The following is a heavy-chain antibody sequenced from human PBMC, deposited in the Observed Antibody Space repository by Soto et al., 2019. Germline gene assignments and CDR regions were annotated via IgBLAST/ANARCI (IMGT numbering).Heavy chain of an antibody. CDR1: GGTFSSYT. V-gene: IGHV1-69*08. CDR3: ARDQDSSGYASSIDY. Sequence: QVQLVQSGAEVKKPGSSVKVSCKASGGTFSSYTISWVRQAPGQGLEWMGRIIPILGIANYAQKFQGRVTITADKSTSTAYMELSSLRSEDTAVYYCARDQDSSGYASSIDYWGQGTLVTVSS. CDR2: IIPILGIA. D-gene: IGHD3-22*01. J-gene: IGHJ4*02.